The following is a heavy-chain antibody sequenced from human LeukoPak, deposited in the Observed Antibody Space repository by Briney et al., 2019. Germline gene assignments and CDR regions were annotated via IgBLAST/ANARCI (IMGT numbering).Heavy chain of an antibody. J-gene: IGHJ3*02. D-gene: IGHD3-22*01. V-gene: IGHV4-59*01. CDR2: IYYTGST. CDR3: ARYQSPGADAFDI. Sequence: SETLSLTRTVTGASIRSYSWTWIRQPPGKGLEWIAYIYYTGSTNYNPSLKSRVFISVDTSKNQFSLKLASVTAADTAVYYCARYQSPGADAFDIWGQGTMVTVSS. CDR1: GASIRSYS.